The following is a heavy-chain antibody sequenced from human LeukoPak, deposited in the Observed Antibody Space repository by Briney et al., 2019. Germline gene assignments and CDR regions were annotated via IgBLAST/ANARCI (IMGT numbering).Heavy chain of an antibody. V-gene: IGHV3-23*01. D-gene: IGHD6-13*01. CDR2: ISGSGGTT. CDR3: AKDPAYSSSWYEYYFDY. J-gene: IGHJ4*02. Sequence: AESLTLSCAVSGFSFSNYATSWVRQPQKPGLDWDSAISGSGGTTYYAYTVKVKFTISRDNSKNTLYLQMNSLRAEDTAVYDCAKDPAYSSSWYEYYFDYCGERTMVTVSS. CDR1: GFSFSNYA.